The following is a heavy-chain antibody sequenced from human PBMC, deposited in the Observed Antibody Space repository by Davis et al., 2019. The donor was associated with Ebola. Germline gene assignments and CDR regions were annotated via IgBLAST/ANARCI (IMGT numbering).Heavy chain of an antibody. CDR2: IWYDGSNK. D-gene: IGHD3-10*01. CDR3: ARDRGWFGESSYYYYGMDV. V-gene: IGHV3-33*01. J-gene: IGHJ6*02. Sequence: PGGSLRLSCAASGFTFSSYGMHWVRQAPGKGLEWVAVIWYDGSNKYYADSVKGRFTISRDNSKNTLYLQMNSLRAEDTAVYYCARDRGWFGESSYYYYGMDVWGQGTTVTVSS. CDR1: GFTFSSYG.